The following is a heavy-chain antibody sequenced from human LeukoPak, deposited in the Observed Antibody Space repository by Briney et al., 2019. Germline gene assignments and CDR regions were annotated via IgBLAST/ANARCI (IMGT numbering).Heavy chain of an antibody. V-gene: IGHV1-18*01. CDR3: ARGGYCSSTSCYTGDAFDI. CDR2: ISAYNGNT. Sequence: VASVKVSCKASGYTFTSYGISWVRQAPGQGLEWMGWISAYNGNTNYAQKLQGRVTMTTDTSTSTAYMELRSLRSDDTAVYYCARGGYCSSTSCYTGDAFDIWGQGTMVTVSS. D-gene: IGHD2-2*02. J-gene: IGHJ3*02. CDR1: GYTFTSYG.